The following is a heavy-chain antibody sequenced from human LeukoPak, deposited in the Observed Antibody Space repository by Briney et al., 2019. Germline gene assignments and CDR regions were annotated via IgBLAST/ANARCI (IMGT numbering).Heavy chain of an antibody. CDR1: GFTFSSYE. D-gene: IGHD3-16*01. CDR3: AKDDGLIMFSS. Sequence: PGGSLRLSCAASGFTFSSYEMNWVRQAPGKGLEWVSYISSSGSTIYYADSVKGRFTISRDNAKNSLYLQMNSLRAEDTAVYYCAKDDGLIMFSSWGQGTLVTVSS. CDR2: ISSSGSTI. V-gene: IGHV3-48*03. J-gene: IGHJ5*02.